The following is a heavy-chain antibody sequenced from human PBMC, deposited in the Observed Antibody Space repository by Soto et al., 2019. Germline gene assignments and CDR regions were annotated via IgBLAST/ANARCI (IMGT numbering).Heavy chain of an antibody. CDR2: IIPVFGTA. D-gene: IGHD1-26*01. CDR1: GGVFRNYA. Sequence: QVQLVQSGAEVKKPGSSVKVSCKASGGVFRNYAINWVRQAPGQGLEWMGGIIPVFGTADYPQKFQGRVTITADESTTTAYMELTRLKTEDTAVYFCARDLWGSYSFDSWGQGTLVTVAS. J-gene: IGHJ5*01. V-gene: IGHV1-69*01. CDR3: ARDLWGSYSFDS.